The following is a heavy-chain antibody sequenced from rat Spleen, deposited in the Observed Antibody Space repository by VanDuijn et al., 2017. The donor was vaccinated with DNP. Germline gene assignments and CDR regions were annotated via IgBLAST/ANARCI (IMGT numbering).Heavy chain of an antibody. Sequence: EVQLVESGGSLVQPGRSLKLSCAASGFTFSNYGMAWVRQAPTKGLEWVASITNSGGSTYYRDSVKGRFTISRDNAKSTLYLQMDSLRSEDTATYYCTTLDFWGPGTMVTVSS. J-gene: IGHJ1*01. V-gene: IGHV5-27*01. CDR3: TTLDF. CDR2: ITNSGGST. CDR1: GFTFSNYG.